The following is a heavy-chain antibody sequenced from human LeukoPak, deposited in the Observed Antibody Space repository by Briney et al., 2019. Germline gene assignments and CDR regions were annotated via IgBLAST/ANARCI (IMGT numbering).Heavy chain of an antibody. CDR1: GYTFTGYY. V-gene: IGHV1-8*03. CDR2: MNPNSGNT. D-gene: IGHD2-21*02. CDR3: AREVVTANNRPPYYYYYYMDV. J-gene: IGHJ6*03. Sequence: ASVKVSCKASGYTFTGYYMHWVRQATGQGLEWMGWMNPNSGNTGYAQKFQGRVTITRNTSISTAYMELSSLRSEDTAVYYCAREVVTANNRPPYYYYYYMDVWGKGTTVTVSS.